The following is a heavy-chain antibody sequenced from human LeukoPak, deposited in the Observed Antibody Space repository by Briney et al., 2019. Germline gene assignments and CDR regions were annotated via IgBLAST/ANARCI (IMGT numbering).Heavy chain of an antibody. CDR1: GFTFNNRA. J-gene: IGHJ4*02. D-gene: IGHD2-2*01. Sequence: GGSLRLSCAASGFTFNNRAMSWVRQTPGKGLEWVSSITDSGDSTYYADSVKGRFTISRDNSKDTLYLQMNGLRAEDTAIYFCAKDETWRPAADWGQGTLVTVSS. CDR3: AKDETWRPAAD. CDR2: ITDSGDST. V-gene: IGHV3-23*01.